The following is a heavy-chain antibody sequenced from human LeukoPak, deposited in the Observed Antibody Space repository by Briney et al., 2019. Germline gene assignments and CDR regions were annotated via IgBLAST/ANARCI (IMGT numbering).Heavy chain of an antibody. D-gene: IGHD2-21*02. CDR3: ARDSPLTALDY. J-gene: IGHJ4*02. V-gene: IGHV1-18*01. CDR2: ISAYNGNT. Sequence: ASVKVSCKASGGTFSSYAISWVRQAPGQGLEWMGWISAYNGNTNYAQKLQGRVTMTTDTSTSTAYMELRSLRSDDTAVYYCARDSPLTALDYWGQGTLVTVSS. CDR1: GGTFSSYA.